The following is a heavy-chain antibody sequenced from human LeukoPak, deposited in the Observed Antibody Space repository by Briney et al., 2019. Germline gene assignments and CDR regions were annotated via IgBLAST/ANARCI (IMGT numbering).Heavy chain of an antibody. D-gene: IGHD5-12*01. J-gene: IGHJ4*02. CDR1: GVSISSSSYY. CDR2: IYYSGST. CDR3: ARQGGSVLHYSDY. Sequence: SETLSLTCTVSGVSISSSSYYWGWIRQPPGKGLEWIGSIYYSGSTYYNPSLKSRVTISVDTSKNQFSLKLSSVTAADTAVYNCARQGGSVLHYSDYWGQGTLVTVSS. V-gene: IGHV4-39*01.